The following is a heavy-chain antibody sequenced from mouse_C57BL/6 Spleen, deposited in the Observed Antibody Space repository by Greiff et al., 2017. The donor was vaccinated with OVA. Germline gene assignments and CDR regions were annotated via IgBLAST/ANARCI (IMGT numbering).Heavy chain of an antibody. CDR1: GYSITSGYY. CDR2: ISYDGSN. D-gene: IGHD2-4*01. Sequence: EESGPGLVKPSQSLTLTCSVTGYSITSGYYWSWLRQFPGNKLEWMGYISYDGSNNYNPSLKNRISITRDTSKNQFFLKLNSVTTEDTATYCCARGDDYDGFAYWGQGTLVTVSA. CDR3: ARGDDYDGFAY. J-gene: IGHJ3*01. V-gene: IGHV3-6*01.